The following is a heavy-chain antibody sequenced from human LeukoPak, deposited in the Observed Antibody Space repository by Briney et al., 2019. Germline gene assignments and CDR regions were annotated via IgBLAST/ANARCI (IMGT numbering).Heavy chain of an antibody. J-gene: IGHJ4*02. CDR2: ISFDGNTK. D-gene: IGHD5-12*01. Sequence: PGRSLRLSCAASAFAFSTYAMHWVRQAPGKGLEWVAVISFDGNTKYYADSVKGRFTISRDNSKNTLYLQMNGLRTEDTAVYFCTRRGGGYEFDYWGQGTLVTVSS. V-gene: IGHV3-30-3*01. CDR1: AFAFSTYA. CDR3: TRRGGGYEFDY.